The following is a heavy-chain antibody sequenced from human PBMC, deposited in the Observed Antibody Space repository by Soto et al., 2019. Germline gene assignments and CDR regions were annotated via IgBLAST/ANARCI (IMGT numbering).Heavy chain of an antibody. J-gene: IGHJ4*02. D-gene: IGHD3-22*01. V-gene: IGHV1-69*01. CDR1: GGTFRSYG. Sequence: QVQLVQSGAEVKKPGSLVKVSCKASGGTFRSYGFSWVRQAPGQGLEWMGGIIPIFGTVTYAQKFQGRVTITTEESTSTAYMELSSLRSEDTAVYYCARGPHSYDSSGYFESWGQGTLVTVSS. CDR3: ARGPHSYDSSGYFES. CDR2: IIPIFGTV.